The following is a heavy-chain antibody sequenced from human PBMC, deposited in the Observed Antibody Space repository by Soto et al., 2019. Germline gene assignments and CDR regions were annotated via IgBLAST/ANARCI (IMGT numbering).Heavy chain of an antibody. D-gene: IGHD3-22*01. J-gene: IGHJ1*01. CDR1: GFTFSSYA. V-gene: IGHV3-23*01. Sequence: LRLSCAASGFTFSSYAMSWVRQAPGKGLEWVSAISGSGGSTYYADSVKGRFTISRDNSKNTLYLQMNSLRAEDTAVYYCAKDLYYDSSGYYEYFQHWGQGTLVTVSS. CDR2: ISGSGGST. CDR3: AKDLYYDSSGYYEYFQH.